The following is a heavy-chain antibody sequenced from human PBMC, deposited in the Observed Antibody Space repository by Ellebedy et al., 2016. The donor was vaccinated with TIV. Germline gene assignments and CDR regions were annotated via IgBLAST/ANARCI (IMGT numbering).Heavy chain of an antibody. J-gene: IGHJ6*02. V-gene: IGHV4-39*01. CDR3: ATITGTTGYGMDV. D-gene: IGHD1-7*01. CDR2: IYYSGST. Sequence: MPSETLSLTCTVSGGSIRSSSYYWGWIRQPPGKGLEWIGSIYYSGSTYYNPSLESLVTISGDTSRNQFSLKVTSVTAADTAVYYCATITGTTGYGMDVWGQGTTVTVSS. CDR1: GGSIRSSSYY.